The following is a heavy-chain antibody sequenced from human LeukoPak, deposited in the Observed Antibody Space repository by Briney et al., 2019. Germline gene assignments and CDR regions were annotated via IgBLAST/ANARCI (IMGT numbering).Heavy chain of an antibody. D-gene: IGHD2-2*01. CDR1: GFTFSSYS. CDR2: SSSNGGSS. V-gene: IGHV3-64*01. J-gene: IGHJ3*01. Sequence: GGSLRLSCTASGFTFSSYSMHWVRQAPGKGLASVSASSSNGGSSYYANSVKGRFTISRDNSKITLYLQMVSLRAEDMAVYYCARASTSLFAFDFWGQGTMVTVSS. CDR3: ARASTSLFAFDF.